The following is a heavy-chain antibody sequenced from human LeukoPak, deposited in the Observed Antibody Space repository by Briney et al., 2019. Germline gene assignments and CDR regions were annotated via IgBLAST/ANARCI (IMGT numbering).Heavy chain of an antibody. CDR3: GRIAINANNGMDV. V-gene: IGHV3-72*01. CDR2: SKNKASSYTT. J-gene: IGHJ6*02. Sequence: PGGSLLLSSSASCCKFIDHYIDCVRQAPGGGLVWFGRSKNKASSYTTEYAASVEGRFTISRDVSESSLYLQMNSLRTEDTAVYYCGRIAINANNGMDVWGQGTTVTVSS. D-gene: IGHD1/OR15-1a*01. CDR1: CCKFIDHY.